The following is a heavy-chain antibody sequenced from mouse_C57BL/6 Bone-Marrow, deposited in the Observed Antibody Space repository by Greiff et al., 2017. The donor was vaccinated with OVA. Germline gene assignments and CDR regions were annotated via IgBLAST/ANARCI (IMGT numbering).Heavy chain of an antibody. V-gene: IGHV1-69*01. Sequence: QVQLQQPGAELVMPGASVKLSCKASGYTFTSYWMHWVKQRPGQGLEWIGEIDPSDSYTNYNQKFKGKSTLTVDKSSSTAYMQLSSLTSEDSAVYDCARRYYGSSYGFAYWGQGTLVTVSA. CDR2: IDPSDSYT. CDR1: GYTFTSYW. D-gene: IGHD1-1*01. CDR3: ARRYYGSSYGFAY. J-gene: IGHJ3*01.